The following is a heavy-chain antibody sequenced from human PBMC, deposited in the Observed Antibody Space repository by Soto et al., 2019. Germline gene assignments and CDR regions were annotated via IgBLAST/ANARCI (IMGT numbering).Heavy chain of an antibody. CDR3: ARDLGYSSSWYYFDP. Sequence: GGSLGLSCAASGFTFSSYSMNWVRQAPGKGLEWVSSISSSSSYIYYADSVKGRFTISRDNAKNSLYLQMNSLRAEDTAVYYCARDLGYSSSWYYFDPWGQGTLVTVSS. CDR2: ISSSSSYI. J-gene: IGHJ5*02. CDR1: GFTFSSYS. V-gene: IGHV3-21*01. D-gene: IGHD6-13*01.